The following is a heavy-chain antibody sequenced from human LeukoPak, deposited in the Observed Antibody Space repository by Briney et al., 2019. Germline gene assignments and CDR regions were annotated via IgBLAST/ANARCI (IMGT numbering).Heavy chain of an antibody. J-gene: IGHJ4*02. CDR1: GSTLGSYS. V-gene: IGHV3-21*01. CDR2: VSSNSSYM. D-gene: IGHD3-9*01. Sequence: PGGSLRLSCGASGSTLGSYSINSVRQAPGEGLGWVSSVSSNSSYMYYADSVKGRFTISRDNAKNSLYLQMNSLRAEDTAVYYCARRGGTNSRYDILTGYYRYYFDYWGQGTLVTVSS. CDR3: ARRGGTNSRYDILTGYYRYYFDY.